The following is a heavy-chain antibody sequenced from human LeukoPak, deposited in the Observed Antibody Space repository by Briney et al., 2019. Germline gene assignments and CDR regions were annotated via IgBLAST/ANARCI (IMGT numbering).Heavy chain of an antibody. V-gene: IGHV4-34*01. CDR2: INHSGST. CDR1: GGSFSGYY. Sequence: PSETLSLTCAVYGGSFSGYYWSWIRQPPGKGLEWIGEINHSGSTNYNPSLKSRVTISVDTSKNQFSLKLSSVTAADTAVYYCARARGDCGGAPFAVSAEWLGNWFDPWGQGTLVTVSS. CDR3: ARARGDCGGAPFAVSAEWLGNWFDP. J-gene: IGHJ5*02. D-gene: IGHD6-19*01.